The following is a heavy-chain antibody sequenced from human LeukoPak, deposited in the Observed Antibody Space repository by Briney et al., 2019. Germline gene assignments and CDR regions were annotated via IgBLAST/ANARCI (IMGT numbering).Heavy chain of an antibody. Sequence: PSETLFLTCTVSGGSISSSSYYWGWIRQPPGKGLEWIGSIYYSGSTYYNPSLKSRVTISVDTSKNQFSLKLSSVTAADTAVYYCASSFYYDSRDYWGQGTLVTVSS. V-gene: IGHV4-39*01. D-gene: IGHD3-22*01. CDR1: GGSISSSSYY. CDR3: ASSFYYDSRDY. J-gene: IGHJ4*02. CDR2: IYYSGST.